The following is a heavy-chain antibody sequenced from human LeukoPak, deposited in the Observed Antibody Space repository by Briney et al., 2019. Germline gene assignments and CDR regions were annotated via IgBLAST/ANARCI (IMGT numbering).Heavy chain of an antibody. J-gene: IGHJ4*02. Sequence: GGSLRLSCSASGVTFSSHAMHWVRQAPGKGLEYVSGISDNGGSTFYADSVKGRFTISRDNSKNTLYLRMSSLRGEDTAVYYCYISGWTEDIDNWGQGTLVTVSS. CDR1: GVTFSSHA. V-gene: IGHV3-64D*06. CDR3: YISGWTEDIDN. CDR2: ISDNGGST. D-gene: IGHD6-19*01.